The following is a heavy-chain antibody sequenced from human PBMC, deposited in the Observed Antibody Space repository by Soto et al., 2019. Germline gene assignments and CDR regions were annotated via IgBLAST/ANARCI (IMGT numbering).Heavy chain of an antibody. V-gene: IGHV3-23*01. CDR1: GFTFNNYA. CDR3: VKRKADSACYES. Sequence: EVQLLESGGGMVHPGGSLRLSCAAAGFTFNNYAMTWVRQAPVKGLEWVSSISVSGDSTYYADSVKGRFTLSRDNSKNTLYLQMNSLRAEDTAVYYCVKRKADSACYESWGQGTLVTVSS. CDR2: ISVSGDST. D-gene: IGHD3-22*01. J-gene: IGHJ5*02.